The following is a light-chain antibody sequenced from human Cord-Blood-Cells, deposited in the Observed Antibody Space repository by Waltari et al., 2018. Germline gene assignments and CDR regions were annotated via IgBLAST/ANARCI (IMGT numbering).Light chain of an antibody. J-gene: IGKJ3*01. V-gene: IGKV1-39*01. CDR3: QQSYSTPFT. CDR2: AAS. CDR1: QSISSY. Sequence: DIPMTQSPSPLSASLGERVTITCRASQSISSYLNWYQQKPGKAPKLLIYAASSLQSGVPSRFSGSGSGTDFTLTISSLQPEDFATYYCQQSYSTPFTFGPGTKVDIK.